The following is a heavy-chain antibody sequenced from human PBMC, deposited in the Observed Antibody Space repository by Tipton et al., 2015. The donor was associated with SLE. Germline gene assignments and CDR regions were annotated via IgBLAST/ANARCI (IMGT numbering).Heavy chain of an antibody. CDR3: AREDPGGYSYGRSYYFDY. J-gene: IGHJ4*02. CDR2: ISADNGKT. Sequence: QLVQSGGEVKKPGASVKVSCKASGYTFTSYGISWVRQAPGQGLEWMGWISADNGKTIYAQKLQGRLTMTTDTSTSTAYMELRSLRSDDTAVYYCAREDPGGYSYGRSYYFDYWGQGTLVAVSS. CDR1: GYTFTSYG. V-gene: IGHV1-18*01. D-gene: IGHD5-18*01.